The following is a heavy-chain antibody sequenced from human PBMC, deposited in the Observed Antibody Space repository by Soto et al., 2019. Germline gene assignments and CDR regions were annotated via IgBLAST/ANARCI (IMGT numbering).Heavy chain of an antibody. Sequence: QVQLQESGPGLVKPSETLSLTCTVSGGSISSYYWGWIRQPPGKGLEWIGYIYYSGSTNYNPSLKSRVTISVDTSKNQFSLKLSSVTAADTAVYYCARSPFGEDPAVWYFDYWGQGTLVTVSS. CDR1: GGSISSYY. CDR2: IYYSGST. J-gene: IGHJ4*02. V-gene: IGHV4-59*01. CDR3: ARSPFGEDPAVWYFDY. D-gene: IGHD3-16*01.